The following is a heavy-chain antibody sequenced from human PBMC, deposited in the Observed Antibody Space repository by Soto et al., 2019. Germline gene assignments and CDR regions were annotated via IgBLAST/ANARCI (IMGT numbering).Heavy chain of an antibody. CDR2: FDPEDGET. J-gene: IGHJ6*03. CDR3: ATSPERYCSGGSCYLPPYYMDV. D-gene: IGHD2-15*01. Sequence: ASVKVSCKVSGYTLTELSMHWVRQAPGKGLEWMGGFDPEDGETIYAQKFQGRVTMTEDTSTDTAYMELSSLRSEDTAVYYCATSPERYCSGGSCYLPPYYMDVWGKGTTVTVSS. CDR1: GYTLTELS. V-gene: IGHV1-24*01.